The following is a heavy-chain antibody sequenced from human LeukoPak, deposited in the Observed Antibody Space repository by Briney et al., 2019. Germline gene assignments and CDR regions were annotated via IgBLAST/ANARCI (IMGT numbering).Heavy chain of an antibody. V-gene: IGHV3-64D*08. CDR2: ISSSGDST. Sequence: PGGSLGLSCSASGFTFSSYAMHWVRQAPGKGLEYVSAISSSGDSTYYADSVKGRFTISRDNSKNTLYLQMSSLRPEDAAVYYCVKDGMAVAGTAPLDYWGLGILVTVSS. D-gene: IGHD6-19*01. J-gene: IGHJ4*02. CDR3: VKDGMAVAGTAPLDY. CDR1: GFTFSSYA.